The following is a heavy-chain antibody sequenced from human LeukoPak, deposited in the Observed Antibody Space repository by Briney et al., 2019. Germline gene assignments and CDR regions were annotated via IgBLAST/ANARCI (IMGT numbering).Heavy chain of an antibody. CDR3: ARDPTTQTFDY. J-gene: IGHJ4*02. CDR2: ISTYNGNT. Sequence: ASVKVPCKASGYTFTSYGISWVRQAPGQGLEWMGWISTYNGNTNYAQKLQGRVTMTIDTSTTTAYMELRSLTSDDTAVYYCARDPTTQTFDYWGQGTLVTVSS. V-gene: IGHV1-18*01. D-gene: IGHD4-11*01. CDR1: GYTFTSYG.